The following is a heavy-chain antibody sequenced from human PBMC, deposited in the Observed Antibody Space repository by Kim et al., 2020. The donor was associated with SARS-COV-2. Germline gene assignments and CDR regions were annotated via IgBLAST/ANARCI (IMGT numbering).Heavy chain of an antibody. V-gene: IGHV7-4-1*02. J-gene: IGHJ6*02. D-gene: IGHD6-19*01. Sequence: ASVKVSCKASGYTFTSHGMNWVRQAPGQGLEWMGWINTNTGNPTYVQGLTGRFVFSLDTSVSTAYLQISSLKADDTAVYYCAREQWLVGNFFYGMDVWGQGTKVTVS. CDR3: AREQWLVGNFFYGMDV. CDR2: INTNTGNP. CDR1: GYTFTSHG.